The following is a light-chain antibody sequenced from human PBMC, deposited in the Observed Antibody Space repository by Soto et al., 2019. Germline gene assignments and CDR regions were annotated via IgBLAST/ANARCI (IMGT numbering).Light chain of an antibody. Sequence: EIVLTQSPGTLSLSPGERATLSCRASQSISRNYLAWYQQRPGQAPSLLIFAASSRASGIPDRFSGSGSETDFTLTISRLEPEDFAVYFCQHRRAWPVTFGGGTRVEIK. CDR1: QSISRNY. J-gene: IGKJ4*01. CDR3: QHRRAWPVT. CDR2: AAS. V-gene: IGKV3D-20*02.